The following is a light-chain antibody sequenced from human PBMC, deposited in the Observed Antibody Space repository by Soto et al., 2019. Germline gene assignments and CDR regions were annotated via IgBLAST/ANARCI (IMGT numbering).Light chain of an antibody. V-gene: IGKV1-17*03. J-gene: IGKJ1*01. CDR3: QHYNSYSEA. Sequence: DIQVTQSPSAMSASVGDRVTITCRASQDISHYLAWFQQKPGKVPKRLIFAVSNLESGVPSRFSGSGSGTEFTLTISSLQPDDFATYYCQHYNSYSEAFGQGTKVDIK. CDR1: QDISHY. CDR2: AVS.